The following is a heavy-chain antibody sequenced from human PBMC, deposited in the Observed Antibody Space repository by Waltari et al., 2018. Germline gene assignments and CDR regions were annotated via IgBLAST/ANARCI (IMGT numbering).Heavy chain of an antibody. CDR1: GYTFTDYY. CDR2: INPNSGGT. J-gene: IGHJ4*02. CDR3: ASNYYDSSGYYYEDY. Sequence: QVQLVQSGAEVKKPGASVKVSCNASGYTFTDYYLHWVRQAPGQGLEWMGWINPNSGGTLYAQKFQGRVTITRDTSISTAYMELSRLRSDDTAVYYCASNYYDSSGYYYEDYWGQGTLVTVSS. V-gene: IGHV1-2*02. D-gene: IGHD3-22*01.